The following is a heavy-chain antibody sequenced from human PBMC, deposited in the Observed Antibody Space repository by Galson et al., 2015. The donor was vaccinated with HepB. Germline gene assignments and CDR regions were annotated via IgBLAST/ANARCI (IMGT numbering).Heavy chain of an antibody. V-gene: IGHV3-23*01. CDR3: AKDLVVVTPSLILGS. Sequence: SLRPSCAASGFTFSDYAMTWVRQAPGKGLEWVSSITNRGDSTYYADSVKGRFSISRDNSEHTVYLQMNRLRAADAAVYYCAKDLVVVTPSLILGSWGQGILVTVAS. J-gene: IGHJ5*02. CDR1: GFTFSDYA. D-gene: IGHD2-21*02. CDR2: ITNRGDST.